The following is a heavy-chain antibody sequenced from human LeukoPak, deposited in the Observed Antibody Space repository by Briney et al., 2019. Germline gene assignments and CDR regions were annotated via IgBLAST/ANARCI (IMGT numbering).Heavy chain of an antibody. CDR3: ARSGRNNLNGYNYHYYMDV. D-gene: IGHD1-20*01. V-gene: IGHV1-8*03. Sequence: ASVKVSCKASGYTFTSYDINWVRQATGQGLEWMGWMNPNSGNTGYAQKFQGRVTITADESTSTAYMELSSLRSEDTALYYCARSGRNNLNGYNYHYYMDVWGKGTTVTVSS. CDR1: GYTFTSYD. J-gene: IGHJ6*03. CDR2: MNPNSGNT.